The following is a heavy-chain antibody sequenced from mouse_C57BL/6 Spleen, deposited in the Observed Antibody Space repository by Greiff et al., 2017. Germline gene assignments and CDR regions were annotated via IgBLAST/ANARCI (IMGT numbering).Heavy chain of an antibody. D-gene: IGHD3-2*02. V-gene: IGHV1-22*01. J-gene: IGHJ2*01. CDR3: AREGSSGLYY. Sequence: EVQLQQSGPELVKPGASVKMSCKASGYTFTDYNMHWVKQSHEKSLEWIGYINPNNGGTSYNQKFKGKATLTVNKSSNTAYMELRSLPSEDSAVYYCAREGSSGLYYWGQGTTLTVSS. CDR2: INPNNGGT. CDR1: GYTFTDYN.